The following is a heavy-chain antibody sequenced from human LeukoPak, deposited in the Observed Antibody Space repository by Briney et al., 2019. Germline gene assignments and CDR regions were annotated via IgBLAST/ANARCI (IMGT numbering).Heavy chain of an antibody. CDR2: INPNSGGT. Sequence: ASVKASCKASGYTFTGYYIHWVRQAPRQGLECMGWINPNSGGTNYAQKFQGRVTMTRDTSISTAYMELSRLRSDDTAVYYCARGGSGSYFSWLDPWGQGTLVTVSS. CDR1: GYTFTGYY. D-gene: IGHD3-10*01. CDR3: ARGGSGSYFSWLDP. V-gene: IGHV1-2*02. J-gene: IGHJ5*02.